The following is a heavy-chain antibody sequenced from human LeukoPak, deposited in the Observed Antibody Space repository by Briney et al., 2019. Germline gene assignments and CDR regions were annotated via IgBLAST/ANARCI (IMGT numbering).Heavy chain of an antibody. CDR3: ARALRSQGAAAGTGYLDS. D-gene: IGHD6-13*01. CDR2: INYSETT. CDR1: KGSINTYF. J-gene: IGHJ4*02. V-gene: IGHV4-59*08. Sequence: SETLSLTCTVSKGSINTYFWTWIRQPPGRGLEWIGIINYSETTRYNPSLKSRVTLSVDTSKNPFSLKLDSVTAADTAVYFCARALRSQGAAAGTGYLDSWGQGALVTVSS.